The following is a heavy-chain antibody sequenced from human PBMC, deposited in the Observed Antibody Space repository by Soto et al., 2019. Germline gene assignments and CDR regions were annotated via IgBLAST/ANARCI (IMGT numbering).Heavy chain of an antibody. CDR2: ISSSGNT. J-gene: IGHJ6*02. V-gene: IGHV4-31*03. CDR1: GGSVNNNAYS. D-gene: IGHD3-22*01. CDR3: ARDQDSSGLYGMDV. Sequence: SETLSLTCTVSGGSVNNNAYSWTWIRQHPGKGPECIGHISSSGNTDYNPSLKSRVTISEDTSKNQFSLKMSSVTAADTAVYYCARDQDSSGLYGMDVWGQGTTVTV.